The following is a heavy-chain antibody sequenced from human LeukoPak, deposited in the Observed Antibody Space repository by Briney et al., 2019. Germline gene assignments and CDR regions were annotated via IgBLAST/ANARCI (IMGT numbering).Heavy chain of an antibody. J-gene: IGHJ6*03. CDR2: INPNSGGT. D-gene: IGHD6-19*01. V-gene: IGHV1-2*02. CDR3: ARDLYQWLPSTRPRDYYYYMDV. Sequence: ASVKVSCKASGYTSTGYYIHWVRQAPGQGLEYMGWINPNSGGTNYAQKFQGRVTMTRDTSISTAYMELSRLRSDDTAVYYCARDLYQWLPSTRPRDYYYYMDVWGEGTTVTVSS. CDR1: GYTSTGYY.